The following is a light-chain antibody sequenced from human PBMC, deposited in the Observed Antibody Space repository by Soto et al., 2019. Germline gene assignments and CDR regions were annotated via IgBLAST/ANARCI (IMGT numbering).Light chain of an antibody. CDR1: TGAVTRTHY. V-gene: IGLV7-46*01. CDR3: LLLYSGTRVV. J-gene: IGLJ1*01. Sequence: QAAVTQEPSLTVSPGGTVTLTCGSTTGAVTRTHYPYWFQQKPGQAPRTLIYDTDNRYSWTPTRFSGSLLGGQAALTLSGAEHEEAADYYCLLLYSGTRVVFGAGTKLTVL. CDR2: DTD.